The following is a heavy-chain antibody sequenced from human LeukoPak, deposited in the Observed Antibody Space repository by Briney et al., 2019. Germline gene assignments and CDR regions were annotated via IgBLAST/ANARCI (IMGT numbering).Heavy chain of an antibody. CDR2: ISSSSSYI. Sequence: GGSLRLSCAASGFTFSSYSMNWVRQAPGKGLEWVSSISSSSSYIYYVDSVKGRFTISRDNAKNSLYLQMNSLRAEDTAVYYCAREGLRYYYDSSGYYAFDYWGQGTLVTVSS. D-gene: IGHD3-22*01. CDR3: AREGLRYYYDSSGYYAFDY. CDR1: GFTFSSYS. J-gene: IGHJ4*02. V-gene: IGHV3-21*01.